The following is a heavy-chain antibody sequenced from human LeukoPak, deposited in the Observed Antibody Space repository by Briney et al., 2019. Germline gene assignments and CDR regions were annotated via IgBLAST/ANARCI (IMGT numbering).Heavy chain of an antibody. CDR3: ARDPRGQQLTEDWFDP. V-gene: IGHV4-34*01. CDR1: GGSFSGYY. J-gene: IGHJ5*02. CDR2: INHSGST. D-gene: IGHD6-13*01. Sequence: PSETLSLTCAVYGGSFSGYYWSWIRQPPGKGLEWIGEINHSGSTNYNPSLKSRVTISVDTSKNQFSLKLSSVTAADTAVYYCARDPRGQQLTEDWFDPWGQGTLVTVSS.